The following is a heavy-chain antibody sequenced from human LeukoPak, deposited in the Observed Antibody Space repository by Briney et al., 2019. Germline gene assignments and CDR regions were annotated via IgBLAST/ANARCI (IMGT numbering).Heavy chain of an antibody. J-gene: IGHJ4*02. CDR1: GFTFSDCY. CDR2: ISSSGSTI. CDR3: ARRGYDILTGYYRYYFDY. D-gene: IGHD3-9*01. V-gene: IGHV3-11*01. Sequence: GGSLRLSCAASGFTFSDCYMSWIRQAPGKGLEWVSYISSSGSTIYYADSVKGRFTISRDNAKNSLYLQMNSLRAEDTAVYYCARRGYDILTGYYRYYFDYWGQGTLVTVSS.